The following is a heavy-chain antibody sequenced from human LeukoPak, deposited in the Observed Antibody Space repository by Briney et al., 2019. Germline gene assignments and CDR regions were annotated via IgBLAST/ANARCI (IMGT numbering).Heavy chain of an antibody. D-gene: IGHD3-9*01. CDR3: ARALLRYFDQTKFDP. CDR2: ISSSGSTI. V-gene: IGHV3-11*01. J-gene: IGHJ5*02. CDR1: GFTFSDYY. Sequence: GGSLRLSCAASGFTFSDYYMSWIRQAPGKGLEWVSYISSSGSTIHYADSVKGRFTISRDNAKNSLYLQMNSLRAEDTAVYYCARALLRYFDQTKFDPWGQGTLVTVSS.